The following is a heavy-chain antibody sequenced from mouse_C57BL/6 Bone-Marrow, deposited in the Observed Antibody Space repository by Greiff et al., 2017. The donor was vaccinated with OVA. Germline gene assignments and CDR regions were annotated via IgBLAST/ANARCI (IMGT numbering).Heavy chain of an antibody. CDR2: IYPGSGST. Sequence: QVQLKQPGAELVKPGASVKMSCKASGYTFTSYWITWVKQRPGQGLEWIGDIYPGSGSTNYNEKFKSKATLTVDTSSSTAYMQLSSLTSEDSAVYYCAREGIYYDYDEGDFDYWGQGTTLTVSS. CDR3: AREGIYYDYDEGDFDY. D-gene: IGHD2-4*01. CDR1: GYTFTSYW. V-gene: IGHV1-55*01. J-gene: IGHJ2*01.